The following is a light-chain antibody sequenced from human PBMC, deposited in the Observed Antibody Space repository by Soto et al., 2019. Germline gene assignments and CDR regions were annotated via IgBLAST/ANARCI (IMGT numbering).Light chain of an antibody. Sequence: DIQMTQSPSSLSASVGDRVTITCRASQGISNYLAWYQQKPGKVPKLLIYAASTLQSGVPSRFSGSGSGTDFTLTISSLQPEDVATSYCQKYNCAPGITFGQGTRLEIK. J-gene: IGKJ5*01. CDR3: QKYNCAPGIT. V-gene: IGKV1-27*01. CDR1: QGISNY. CDR2: AAS.